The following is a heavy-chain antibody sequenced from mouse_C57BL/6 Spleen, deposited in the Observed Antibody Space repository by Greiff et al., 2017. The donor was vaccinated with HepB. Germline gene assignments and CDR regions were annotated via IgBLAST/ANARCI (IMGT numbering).Heavy chain of an antibody. Sequence: EVHLVESGEGLVKPGGSLKLSCAASGFTFSSYAMSWVRQTPEKRLEWVAYISSGGDYIYYADTVKGRFTISRDNARNTLYLQMSSLKSEDTAMYYCTRDYYDYDEGFYYFDYWGQGTTLTVSS. CDR3: TRDYYDYDEGFYYFDY. J-gene: IGHJ2*01. V-gene: IGHV5-9-1*02. CDR1: GFTFSSYA. D-gene: IGHD2-4*01. CDR2: ISSGGDYI.